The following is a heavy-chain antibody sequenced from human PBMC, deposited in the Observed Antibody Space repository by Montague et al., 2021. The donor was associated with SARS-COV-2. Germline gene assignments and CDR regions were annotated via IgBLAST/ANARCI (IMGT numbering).Heavy chain of an antibody. Sequence: SETLSLTCTVSGDSIRNSDYFWGWIRQPPGKGHEWMGNIYFGGKTYFHPSLKSRVTISVDTSKKRVSLKVRSVTAADTAVYFCARGSLYYYDGSGYYDYWGQGTLVAVSS. CDR2: IYFGGKT. D-gene: IGHD3-22*01. J-gene: IGHJ4*02. CDR3: ARGSLYYYDGSGYYDY. V-gene: IGHV4-39*01. CDR1: GDSIRNSDYF.